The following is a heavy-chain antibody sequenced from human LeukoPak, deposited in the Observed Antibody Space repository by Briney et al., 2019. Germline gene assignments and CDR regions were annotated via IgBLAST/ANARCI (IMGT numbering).Heavy chain of an antibody. J-gene: IGHJ4*02. CDR2: IYYSGST. Sequence: SETLSLTCTVSGVSISSTNYHWVWIPQPPGKGLEWIGSIYYSGSTYYNPSLKSRVTIFVDTSKSHFSLRPSSVTAPDTTVYYCARLSTAHVAAAGTGFDCWGQGTLVTVSS. CDR1: GVSISSTNYH. D-gene: IGHD6-13*01. CDR3: ARLSTAHVAAAGTGFDC. V-gene: IGHV4-39*02.